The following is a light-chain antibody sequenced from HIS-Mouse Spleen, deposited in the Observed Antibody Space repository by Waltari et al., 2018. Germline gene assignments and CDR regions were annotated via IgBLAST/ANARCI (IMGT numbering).Light chain of an antibody. CDR3: SSYTSSSFNVV. J-gene: IGLJ2*01. V-gene: IGLV2-14*03. Sequence: QSALTQPASVSGSPGQSITISCTGTSSDVGGYNYVSWYQQHPGKAPKPMIYDVSNRPSVVSNAFSGSKSGNTASLTISGLQAEDEADYYCSSYTSSSFNVVFGGGTKLTVL. CDR1: SSDVGGYNY. CDR2: DVS.